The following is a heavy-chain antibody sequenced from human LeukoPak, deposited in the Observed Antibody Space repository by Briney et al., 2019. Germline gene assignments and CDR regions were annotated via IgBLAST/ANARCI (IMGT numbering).Heavy chain of an antibody. Sequence: TGGSLRLSCAPSGFTLNNYWMSWVRQAPGKGLEWVGSISHRGSTYYNPSLRSRITISLDRSKQKFSLKLTSVTAADTAVYFCARGAEYYAIWRGYAGYSDYWGQGISVTVSS. V-gene: IGHV4-38-2*01. D-gene: IGHD3-3*01. CDR1: GFTLNNYW. CDR2: ISHRGST. CDR3: ARGAEYYAIWRGYAGYSDY. J-gene: IGHJ4*02.